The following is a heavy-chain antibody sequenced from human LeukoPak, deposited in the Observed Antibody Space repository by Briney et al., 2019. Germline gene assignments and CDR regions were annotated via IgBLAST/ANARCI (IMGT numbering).Heavy chain of an antibody. J-gene: IGHJ4*02. V-gene: IGHV4-39*07. CDR3: ARGDYGAATAILYYFDY. CDR2: INHSGST. Sequence: SGTLSLTCTVSGGSVSSGSYYWSWIRQPPGKGLEWIGEINHSGSTNYNPSLKSRVTISVDTSKNQFSLKLSSVTAADTAVYYCARGDYGAATAILYYFDYWGQGTLVTVSS. D-gene: IGHD4-17*01. CDR1: GGSVSSGSYY.